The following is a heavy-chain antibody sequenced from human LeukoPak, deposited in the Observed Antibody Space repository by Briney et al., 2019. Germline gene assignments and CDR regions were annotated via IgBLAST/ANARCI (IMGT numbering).Heavy chain of an antibody. Sequence: ASVKVSCKPSGYTFTRYGVGWVRRAPGQGLEWMGIINPSGGSTSYEQKFQGRVTMTRDTSTSTVYMEMSSLTSEDTAVYYCARGTYYYDSSGSGAFDIWGQGTMVTVPS. CDR2: INPSGGST. V-gene: IGHV1-46*01. D-gene: IGHD3-22*01. CDR1: GYTFTRYG. CDR3: ARGTYYYDSSGSGAFDI. J-gene: IGHJ3*02.